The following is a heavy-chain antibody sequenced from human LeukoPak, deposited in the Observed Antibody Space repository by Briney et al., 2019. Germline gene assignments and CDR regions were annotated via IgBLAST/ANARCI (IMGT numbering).Heavy chain of an antibody. J-gene: IGHJ6*03. CDR1: GFTCSSYA. Sequence: PGGSLRLSCAASGFTCSSYAMSWVRQAPGKGLEWVSGIGGSGAGTYYADSVKGRFTISRDNSKNTLSLQMNSLRAEDTALYYCAKVTTGYYYYMDVWGKGTTVTVSS. V-gene: IGHV3-23*01. CDR3: AKVTTGYYYYMDV. CDR2: IGGSGAGT. D-gene: IGHD1-1*01.